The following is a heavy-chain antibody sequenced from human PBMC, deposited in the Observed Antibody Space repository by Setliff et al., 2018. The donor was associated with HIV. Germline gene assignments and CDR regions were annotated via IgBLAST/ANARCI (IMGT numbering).Heavy chain of an antibody. CDR3: AREGLRIAAAGYNWFDP. CDR1: GYSISSGYF. Sequence: PSETLSLTCAVSGYSISSGYFWGWIRQPPGKGLEWIGSIYHSGRAYYNPSLKSRVTISIQTSKNQFSLKLNSVTAADTALYYCAREGLRIAAAGYNWFDPWGPGTLVTVSS. CDR2: IYHSGRA. J-gene: IGHJ5*02. D-gene: IGHD6-13*01. V-gene: IGHV4-38-2*02.